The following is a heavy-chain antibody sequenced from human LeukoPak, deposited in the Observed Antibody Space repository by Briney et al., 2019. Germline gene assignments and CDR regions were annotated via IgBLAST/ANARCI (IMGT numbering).Heavy chain of an antibody. J-gene: IGHJ5*02. Sequence: SETLSLTCTVPGGSISSPYWRWIREPPGGGLEWIGYIYYSGGANYNPSPKSGVTISVDTSKNQFSLKLSSVTAADTAVYYCSSVGSHYDFWSGYSYWFDPWGQGTLVTVYS. CDR3: SSVGSHYDFWSGYSYWFDP. D-gene: IGHD3-3*01. CDR1: GGSISSPY. V-gene: IGHV4-59*11. CDR2: IYYSGGA.